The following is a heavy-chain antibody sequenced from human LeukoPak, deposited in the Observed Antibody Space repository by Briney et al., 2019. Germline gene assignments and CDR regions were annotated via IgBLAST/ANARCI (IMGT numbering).Heavy chain of an antibody. D-gene: IGHD3-10*01. CDR3: AKDRDLLFAHCWFDL. CDR2: ISISGGSS. CDR1: GFTFSTYA. J-gene: IGHJ5*02. V-gene: IGHV3-23*01. Sequence: PGGSLRLSCAASGFTFSTYAMSWVRQAPGKGLEWVSGISISGGSSYYADSVKGRFTISRDNSKNTLYLQMNRLRAEDTAVYYCAKDRDLLFAHCWFDLWGQGTLVTASS.